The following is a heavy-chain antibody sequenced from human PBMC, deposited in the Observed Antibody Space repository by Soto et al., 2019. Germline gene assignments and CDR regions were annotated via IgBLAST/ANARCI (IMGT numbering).Heavy chain of an antibody. J-gene: IGHJ6*02. V-gene: IGHV4-61*01. CDR1: GGCVSSGSYY. D-gene: IGHD1-26*01. CDR2: IYYSGVT. Sequence: SETLSLTCTVSGGCVSSGSYYWSWIRQPPGKGLEWIVYIYYSGVTNYNPSLKSRVTISVDTSKNQYSLKLSSVTAADTAVYYCASSVGTYYYYGMDVWGQGTTVTSP. CDR3: ASSVGTYYYYGMDV.